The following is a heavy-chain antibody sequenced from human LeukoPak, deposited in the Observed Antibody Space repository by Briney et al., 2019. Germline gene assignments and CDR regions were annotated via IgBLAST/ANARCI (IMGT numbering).Heavy chain of an antibody. J-gene: IGHJ4*02. Sequence: PGGSLRLSCAASGFTFSNYVINWVRQAPGKGLEWVSSISSGSTYIYYADLVKGRFTISRDNANSSLYLQMSSLRDEDTAVYYCARGSSSGLKSYYFDYWGQGTQVTVSS. D-gene: IGHD6-13*01. CDR1: GFTFSNYV. CDR2: ISSGSTYI. CDR3: ARGSSSGLKSYYFDY. V-gene: IGHV3-21*01.